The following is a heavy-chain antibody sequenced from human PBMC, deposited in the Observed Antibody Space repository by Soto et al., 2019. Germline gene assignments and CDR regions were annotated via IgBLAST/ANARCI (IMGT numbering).Heavy chain of an antibody. CDR2: ISYDGSYK. CDR1: GFTFSTYA. D-gene: IGHD1-26*01. J-gene: IGHJ5*02. V-gene: IGHV3-30-3*01. CDR3: ASKTINSGSRGWIHH. Sequence: QVQLVESGGGVVQPGRSLRLSCAASGFTFSTYAMYWVRQAPGKGLDWVAVISYDGSYKFYADTVKGRFTISRDNSKNTLYLQMNSLTAEDTAVYYCASKTINSGSRGWIHHWGQGTLVTVSS.